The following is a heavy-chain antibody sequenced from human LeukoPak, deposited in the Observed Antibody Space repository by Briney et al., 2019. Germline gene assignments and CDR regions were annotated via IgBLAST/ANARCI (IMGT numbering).Heavy chain of an antibody. V-gene: IGHV3-23*01. J-gene: IGHJ4*02. CDR1: GFTVSSSY. D-gene: IGHD6-13*01. CDR3: ASSSSWFDY. Sequence: GGSLRLSCAASGFTVSSSYMSWVRQAPGKGLEWVSAISGSGGSTYYADSVKGRFTISRDNSKNTLYLQMNSLRAEDTALYYCASSSSWFDYWGQGTLVTVSS. CDR2: ISGSGGST.